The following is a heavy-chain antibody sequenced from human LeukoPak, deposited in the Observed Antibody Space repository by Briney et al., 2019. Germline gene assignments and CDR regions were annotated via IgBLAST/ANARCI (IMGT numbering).Heavy chain of an antibody. CDR1: GASISRGSHY. V-gene: IGHV4-61*02. CDR3: ARDRSYYSDTGTDY. CDR2: IYTIGNT. Sequence: SETLSLTCSVSGASISRGSHYWSWIRQPAGKGLEWIGRIYTIGNTSYNPSLWRRVTISVDTSRNQFSLRLSSVTAADTAVYYCARDRSYYSDTGTDYWGQGVLVTVSS. D-gene: IGHD3-22*01. J-gene: IGHJ4*02.